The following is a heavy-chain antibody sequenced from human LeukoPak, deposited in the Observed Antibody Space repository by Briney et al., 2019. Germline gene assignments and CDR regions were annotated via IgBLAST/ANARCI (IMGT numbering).Heavy chain of an antibody. CDR1: GFTFSSYA. CDR3: ARGLQYSSSWYLAEYFQH. Sequence: GGSLRLSCAASGFTFSSYAMHWVRQAPGKGLEYVSAISSNGGSTYYANFVKGRFTISRDNSKNTLYPQMGSLRAEDMAVYYCARGLQYSSSWYLAEYFQHWGQGTLVTVSS. J-gene: IGHJ1*01. CDR2: ISSNGGST. D-gene: IGHD6-13*01. V-gene: IGHV3-64*01.